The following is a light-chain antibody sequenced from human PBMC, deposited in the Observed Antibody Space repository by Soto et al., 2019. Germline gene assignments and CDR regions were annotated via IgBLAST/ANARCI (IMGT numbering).Light chain of an antibody. Sequence: QSALTQPPSASGSPGQSVTISCTGTSSDVGGYNYVSGYQQHPGKAPKLMIYEVSKRPSGVPGRFSGSKSGNTASLTVSGLQAEDDADYYCSSYAGSNTVVFGGGTKVTVL. V-gene: IGLV2-8*01. CDR3: SSYAGSNTVV. J-gene: IGLJ2*01. CDR2: EVS. CDR1: SSDVGGYNY.